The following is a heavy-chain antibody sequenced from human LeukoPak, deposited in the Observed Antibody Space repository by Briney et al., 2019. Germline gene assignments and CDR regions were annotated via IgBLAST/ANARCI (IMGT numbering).Heavy chain of an antibody. CDR2: ISSSSSTI. V-gene: IGHV3-48*04. J-gene: IGHJ4*02. CDR1: GFTFSSFG. D-gene: IGHD3-16*02. Sequence: GSLRLSCAASGFTFSSFGMNWVRQAPGKGPEWVSYISSSSSTIYYADSVKGRFTISRDNAKNSLYLQMNSLRAEDTAVYYCASRRLRLGELSLYFDYWGQGTLVTVSS. CDR3: ASRRLRLGELSLYFDY.